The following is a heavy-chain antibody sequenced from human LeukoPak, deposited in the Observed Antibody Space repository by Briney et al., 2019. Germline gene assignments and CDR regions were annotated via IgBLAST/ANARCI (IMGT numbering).Heavy chain of an antibody. CDR1: GFTFSSYS. CDR2: ISSSSSYI. V-gene: IGHV3-21*01. Sequence: GGSLRPSCAASGFTFSSYSMNWVRQAPGKGLEWVSSISSSSSYIYYADSVKGRFTISRDNAKNSLYLQMNSLRAEDTAVYYCATPVLKGGSVWGQGTLVTVSS. CDR3: ATPVLKGGSV. D-gene: IGHD2/OR15-2a*01. J-gene: IGHJ4*02.